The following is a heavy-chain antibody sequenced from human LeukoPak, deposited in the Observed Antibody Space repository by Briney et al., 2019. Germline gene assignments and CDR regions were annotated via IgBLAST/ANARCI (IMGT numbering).Heavy chain of an antibody. Sequence: PGGSLRLSCAASGFTVSSNYMTWVRQAPGKGLEWVSVIYSGGSTYYADSVKGRFTISRDNSKNTLFLQMNSLRAEDTAVYFCARNFALDYWGQGTLVTVSS. CDR3: ARNFALDY. J-gene: IGHJ4*02. CDR2: IYSGGST. V-gene: IGHV3-53*01. CDR1: GFTVSSNY.